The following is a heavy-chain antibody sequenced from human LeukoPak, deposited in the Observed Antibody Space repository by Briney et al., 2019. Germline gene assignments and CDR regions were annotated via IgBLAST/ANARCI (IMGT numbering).Heavy chain of an antibody. Sequence: PETLSLTCAVYGGSFSGYYWSWIRQPPGKGLEWVGEINHSGSTNYNPSLKSRVTISVDTSKNQFSLKLSSVTAADTAVYYCARGTLRDYVWGSYRYTVGWFDPWGQGTLVTVSS. CDR2: INHSGST. V-gene: IGHV4-34*01. CDR1: GGSFSGYY. D-gene: IGHD3-16*02. J-gene: IGHJ5*02. CDR3: ARGTLRDYVWGSYRYTVGWFDP.